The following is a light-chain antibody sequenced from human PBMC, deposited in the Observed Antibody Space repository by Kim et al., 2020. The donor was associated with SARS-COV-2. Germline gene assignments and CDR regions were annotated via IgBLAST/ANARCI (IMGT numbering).Light chain of an antibody. CDR3: NSRDSNDNVV. J-gene: IGLJ2*01. CDR2: GKN. CDR1: SLRSYY. Sequence: SSELTQDPAVSVALGQTVRITCQGDSLRSYYATWYQQKPGQAPILVIYGKNNRPSGIPDRFSGSSSGNTASLTITGTQADDEADYYCNSRDSNDNVVFG. V-gene: IGLV3-19*01.